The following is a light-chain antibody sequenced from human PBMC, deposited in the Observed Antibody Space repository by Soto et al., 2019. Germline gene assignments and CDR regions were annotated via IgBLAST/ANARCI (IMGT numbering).Light chain of an antibody. Sequence: VMTQSPATLSVSPGERAALSCRASQSVSTNLAWYQQMPGQAPRLLIYGASSRATAIPDRFSGSGSGTDFTLTISRLEPEDFAVYYCQQYNSSFGFTFGPGTKVNIK. CDR3: QQYNSSFGFT. V-gene: IGKV3-20*01. CDR2: GAS. CDR1: QSVSTN. J-gene: IGKJ3*01.